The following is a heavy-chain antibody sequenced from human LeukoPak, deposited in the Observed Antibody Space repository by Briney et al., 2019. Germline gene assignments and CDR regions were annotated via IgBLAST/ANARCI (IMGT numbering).Heavy chain of an antibody. D-gene: IGHD6-19*01. CDR3: AGSPNPYYFDF. CDR2: IHYTGNT. CDR1: GGSISSYY. Sequence: SETLSLTCTVSGGSISSYYWSVIRQSPEKGLEWIGYIHYTGNTNYNPSLKSRVTILLDASKNQFSLNLYSVTAADAAVYYCAGSPNPYYFDFWGQGSLSPSPQ. V-gene: IGHV4-59*01. J-gene: IGHJ4*02.